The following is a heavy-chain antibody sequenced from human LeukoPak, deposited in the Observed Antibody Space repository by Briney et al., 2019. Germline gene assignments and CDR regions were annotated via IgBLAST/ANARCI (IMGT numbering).Heavy chain of an antibody. Sequence: GGSLRLSCAASGFTFSTYSMNWVRQALGKGLEWVSSITSSRIYIYYADSVKGRFTISRDNAKNSLYLQMNSLRAEDTAVYYCARDGSRGNLVTAPDFWGQGTLVTVSS. J-gene: IGHJ4*02. CDR1: GFTFSTYS. CDR3: ARDGSRGNLVTAPDF. CDR2: ITSSRIYI. D-gene: IGHD2-21*02. V-gene: IGHV3-21*01.